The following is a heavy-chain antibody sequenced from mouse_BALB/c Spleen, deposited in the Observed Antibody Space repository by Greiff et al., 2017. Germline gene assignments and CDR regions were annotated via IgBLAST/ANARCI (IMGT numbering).Heavy chain of an antibody. CDR2: IYPYNGGT. D-gene: IGHD1-1*01. CDR3: ARLNLLLRSLYAMDY. Sequence: EVQLQQSGPELVKPGASVKISCKASGYTFTDYNMHWVKQSHGKSLEWIGYIYPYNGGTGYNQKFKSKATLTVDNSSSTAYMELRSLTSEDSAVYYCARLNLLLRSLYAMDYWGQGTSVTVSS. CDR1: GYTFTDYN. V-gene: IGHV1S29*02. J-gene: IGHJ4*01.